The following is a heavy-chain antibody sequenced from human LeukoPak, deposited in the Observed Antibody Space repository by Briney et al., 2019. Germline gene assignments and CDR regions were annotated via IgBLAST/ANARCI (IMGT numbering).Heavy chain of an antibody. CDR2: MNWNGVSI. CDR3: ARDWRDSSGKFPNDAFDI. CDR1: GFTLDDYG. V-gene: IGHV3-20*04. D-gene: IGHD3-22*01. Sequence: GGSLRLSCTAPGFTLDDYGVNWVRQAPGKGLEWVSGMNWNGVSIGYADSVKGRFTISRDNAKNSLYLQMNSLRAEDTAVYYCARDWRDSSGKFPNDAFDIWGQGTMVTVSS. J-gene: IGHJ3*02.